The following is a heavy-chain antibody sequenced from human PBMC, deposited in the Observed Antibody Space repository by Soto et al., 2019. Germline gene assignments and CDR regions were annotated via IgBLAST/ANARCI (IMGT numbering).Heavy chain of an antibody. D-gene: IGHD3-22*01. J-gene: IGHJ4*02. CDR3: APRSNAYYYFY. V-gene: IGHV4-39*01. CDR2: IYYSGNT. CDR1: GASISSINYY. Sequence: SETLSLTCTVSGASISSINYYWGWIRQPPGKGLEWIGSIYYSGNTYYNPSLNSRVTISIDTSKNQFSLKLSSVTAADTAVYYCAPRSNAYYYFYWGQGILVTVSS.